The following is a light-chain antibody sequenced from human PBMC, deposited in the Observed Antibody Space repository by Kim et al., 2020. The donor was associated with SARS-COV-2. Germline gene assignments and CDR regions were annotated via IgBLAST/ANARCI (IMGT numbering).Light chain of an antibody. CDR3: QQYGSSYT. J-gene: IGKJ2*01. CDR2: GAS. Sequence: SLSPVARATPSCRASQSVSSSYLAWYQQKPGQAPRLLIYGASSRATGIPDRFSGSGSGTDFTLTISRLEPEDFAVYYCQQYGSSYTFAQGTKLEI. V-gene: IGKV3-20*01. CDR1: QSVSSSY.